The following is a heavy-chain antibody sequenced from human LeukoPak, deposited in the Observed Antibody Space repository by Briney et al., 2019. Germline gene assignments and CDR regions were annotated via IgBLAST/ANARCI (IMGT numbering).Heavy chain of an antibody. Sequence: SETLSLTCSVSVYSISSGYYWGWIRQPPGKGLEYIGSFYRTGSTYYNPSLRSRVTISADTSKNQFSLKLSSVTAADTAVYYCAREAQWQKHAIDYWGQGTLVTVSS. J-gene: IGHJ4*02. D-gene: IGHD6-19*01. CDR2: FYRTGST. V-gene: IGHV4-38-2*02. CDR3: AREAQWQKHAIDY. CDR1: VYSISSGYY.